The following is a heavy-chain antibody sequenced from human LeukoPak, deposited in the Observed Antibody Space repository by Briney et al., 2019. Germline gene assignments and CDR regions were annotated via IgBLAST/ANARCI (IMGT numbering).Heavy chain of an antibody. CDR1: GFPLRCYA. J-gene: IGHJ4*02. V-gene: IGHV3-30-3*01. D-gene: IGHD2/OR15-2a*01. Sequence: QSGGSLRLSCGASGFPLRCYAIHRGRPAPGKGVGGGGVISYDGSNKYYADSVKGRFTISRDNSKNTLYLQMNSLRAEDTAVYYCARDHGQFGSNNYFDYWGQGTLVTVSS. CDR3: ARDHGQFGSNNYFDY. CDR2: ISYDGSNK.